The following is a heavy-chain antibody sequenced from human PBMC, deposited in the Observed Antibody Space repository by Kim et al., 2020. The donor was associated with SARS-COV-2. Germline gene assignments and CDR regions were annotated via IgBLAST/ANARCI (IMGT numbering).Heavy chain of an antibody. J-gene: IGHJ3*02. Sequence: SVKGRFTISRDNSKTTLYLQMNSLRAEDTAVYYCARALIAAALTGAFDIWGQGTMVTVSS. D-gene: IGHD6-13*01. CDR3: ARALIAAALTGAFDI. V-gene: IGHV3-30*01.